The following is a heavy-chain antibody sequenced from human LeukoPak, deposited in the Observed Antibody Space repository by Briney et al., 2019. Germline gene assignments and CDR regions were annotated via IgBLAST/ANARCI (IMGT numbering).Heavy chain of an antibody. CDR3: ASKRWLQLFDY. CDR2: IYHSGST. V-gene: IGHV4-38-2*02. Sequence: SETLSLTCTVSGYSISSGYYWGWIRQPPGKGLEWIGSIYHSGSTYYNPSLKSRVTISVDTSKNQFSLKLSSVTAADTAVYYCASKRWLQLFDYWGQGTLVTVSS. CDR1: GYSISSGYY. D-gene: IGHD5-24*01. J-gene: IGHJ4*02.